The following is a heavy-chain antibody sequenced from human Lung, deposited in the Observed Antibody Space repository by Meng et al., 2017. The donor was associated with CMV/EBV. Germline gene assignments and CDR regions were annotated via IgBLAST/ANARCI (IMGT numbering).Heavy chain of an antibody. Sequence: SXXVSXKASGGTFSRYAISWARQATGQGLEWMGGIIPIFGTANYAQKFQGRVTITTDESTSTAYTELSSLRSEDTAVYYCARERGDPDMLAYYAMDVWGQGXTVTVSS. CDR1: GGTFSRYA. D-gene: IGHD3-10*01. CDR3: ARERGDPDMLAYYAMDV. V-gene: IGHV1-69*05. CDR2: IIPIFGTA. J-gene: IGHJ6*02.